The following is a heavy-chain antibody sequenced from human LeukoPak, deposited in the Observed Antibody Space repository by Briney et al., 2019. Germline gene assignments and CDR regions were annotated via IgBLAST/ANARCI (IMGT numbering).Heavy chain of an antibody. CDR3: ARALDADYDSRGYYYERVAFDY. Sequence: SVKVSCKASGGTFSSYTISWVRQAPGQGLEWMGRIIPILGIANYAQKFQGRVTITADKSTSTAYMELSSLRSEDTAVYYCARALDADYDSRGYYYERVAFDYWGQGTLVTVSS. CDR1: GGTFSSYT. V-gene: IGHV1-69*02. J-gene: IGHJ4*02. CDR2: IIPILGIA. D-gene: IGHD3-22*01.